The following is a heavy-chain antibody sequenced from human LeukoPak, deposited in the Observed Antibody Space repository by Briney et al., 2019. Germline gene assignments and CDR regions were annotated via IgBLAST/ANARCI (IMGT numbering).Heavy chain of an antibody. J-gene: IGHJ4*02. CDR1: GFTFSSYG. V-gene: IGHV3-30*03. CDR3: ATSIAVADTFDY. Sequence: GRSLRLSCAASGFTFSSYGMHWVRQAPGKGVEWVAVISYDGSNKYYADSVKGRFTISRDNSKNTLYLQMNSLRAEDTAVYYCATSIAVADTFDYWGQGTLVTVSS. CDR2: ISYDGSNK. D-gene: IGHD6-19*01.